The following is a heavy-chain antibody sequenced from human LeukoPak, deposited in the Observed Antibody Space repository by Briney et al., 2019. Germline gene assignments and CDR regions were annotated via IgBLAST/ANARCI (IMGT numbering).Heavy chain of an antibody. CDR3: ASPTLAEIWFDP. V-gene: IGHV3-48*03. Sequence: GGSLRLSRAASGFTFRNYEMNWVRQAPGKGLEWLSYISSSGSTIYYADSVKGRFSISRDNAKNSLYLQMNSLRAEDTDVYYCASPTLAEIWFDPWGQGTLVTVSS. CDR1: GFTFRNYE. D-gene: IGHD5-24*01. J-gene: IGHJ5*02. CDR2: ISSSGSTI.